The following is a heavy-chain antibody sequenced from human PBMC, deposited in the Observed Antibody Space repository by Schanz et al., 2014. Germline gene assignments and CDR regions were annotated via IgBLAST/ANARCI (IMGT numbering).Heavy chain of an antibody. V-gene: IGHV3-23*01. CDR1: GFTFSSYA. Sequence: EVQLLESGGGLVQPGGSLRLSCAASGFTFSSYAMSWVRQAPGKGLEWVSAISGSGGSTSYADSVKGRCTISRDNSKNTLYLQMNSLRPEDTAVYYCAKYRGYYRVSGSYRELEYWGQGTLVTVSS. J-gene: IGHJ4*02. CDR2: ISGSGGST. CDR3: AKYRGYYRVSGSYRELEY. D-gene: IGHD3-10*01.